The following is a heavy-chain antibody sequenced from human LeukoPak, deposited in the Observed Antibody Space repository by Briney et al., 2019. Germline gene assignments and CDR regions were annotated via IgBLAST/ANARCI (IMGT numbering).Heavy chain of an antibody. CDR1: GYTFTGYY. CDR3: ARAVHGIYYMDV. CDR2: INPNSGGT. J-gene: IGHJ6*03. D-gene: IGHD1-26*01. Sequence: ASVKVSCKASGYTFTGYYMHWVRQAPGQGLEWMGWINPNSGGTNYAQKFQGRVTMTRDTSISTAYMELSRLRSDDTAVYYCARAVHGIYYMDVWGKGTTVTVSS. V-gene: IGHV1-2*02.